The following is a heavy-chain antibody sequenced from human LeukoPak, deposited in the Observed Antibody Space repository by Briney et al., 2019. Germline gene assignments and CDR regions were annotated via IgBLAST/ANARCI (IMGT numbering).Heavy chain of an antibody. D-gene: IGHD3-16*01. CDR2: ISGHSSHI. V-gene: IGHV3-21*01. J-gene: IGHJ4*02. Sequence: PGGSLRLSCSASGFTFSDYDMNWVRQAPGKGLEWVSAISGHSSHIYYGDPVKGRFTISRDNARNSLYLQMNSLGVEDTAVYYCGRAFPPLRTSSAGDLWGQGTLVTVSS. CDR1: GFTFSDYD. CDR3: GRAFPPLRTSSAGDL.